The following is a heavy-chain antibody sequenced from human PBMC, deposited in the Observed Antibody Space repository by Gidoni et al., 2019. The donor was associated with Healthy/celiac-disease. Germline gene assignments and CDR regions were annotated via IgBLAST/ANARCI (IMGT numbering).Heavy chain of an antibody. CDR3: ARDNYDYVWGSYPGMDV. V-gene: IGHV3-66*01. CDR2: IYSGGST. D-gene: IGHD3-16*02. CDR1: GFTVSSYY. Sequence: EVQLVESGGGLVQPGGSLRPSCSASGFTVSSYYMSWVRQAPGKGLEWVSVIYSGGSTYYADYVKGRFTISRDNSKNTLYLQMNSLRAEDTAVYYCARDNYDYVWGSYPGMDVWGQGTTVTVSS. J-gene: IGHJ6*02.